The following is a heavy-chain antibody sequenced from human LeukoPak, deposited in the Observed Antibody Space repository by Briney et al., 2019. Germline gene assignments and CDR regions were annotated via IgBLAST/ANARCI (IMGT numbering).Heavy chain of an antibody. CDR1: GYTFTGYY. D-gene: IGHD6-19*01. J-gene: IGHJ4*02. CDR2: INPNSGGT. CDR3: ARREEAVAADMGFDY. V-gene: IGHV1-2*02. Sequence: ASVKVSCKASGYTFTGYYMHWVRQGPGQGLEWMGWINPNSGGTNYAQKFQGRVTMTRDMSTSTVYMELSSLRSEDTAVYYCARREEAVAADMGFDYWGQGTLVTVSS.